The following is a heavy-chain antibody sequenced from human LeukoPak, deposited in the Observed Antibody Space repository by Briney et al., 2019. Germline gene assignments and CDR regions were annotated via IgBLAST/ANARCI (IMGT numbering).Heavy chain of an antibody. V-gene: IGHV1-2*02. CDR2: INPNSGGT. CDR3: AREQWLDN. J-gene: IGHJ4*02. Sequence: ASVKVSCKASGYTFTSYGISWVRQAPGQGLEWMGWINPNSGGTNYAQKFQGKITMTRDTSISTAYMDLSSLRSDDTAVYYCAREQWLDNWGQGTLVTVSS. D-gene: IGHD6-19*01. CDR1: GYTFTSYG.